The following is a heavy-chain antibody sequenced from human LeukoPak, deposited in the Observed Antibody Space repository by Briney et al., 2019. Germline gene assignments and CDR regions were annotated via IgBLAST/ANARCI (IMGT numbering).Heavy chain of an antibody. Sequence: GASVKVSCKASGGTFSSYAISWVRQAPGQGLEWMGGIIPIFGTANYAQKLQGRVTMTTDTSTSTAYMELRSLRSDDTAVYYCARTGIAAAPIDYWGQGTLVTVSS. J-gene: IGHJ4*02. CDR3: ARTGIAAAPIDY. D-gene: IGHD6-13*01. V-gene: IGHV1-69*05. CDR1: GGTFSSYA. CDR2: IIPIFGTA.